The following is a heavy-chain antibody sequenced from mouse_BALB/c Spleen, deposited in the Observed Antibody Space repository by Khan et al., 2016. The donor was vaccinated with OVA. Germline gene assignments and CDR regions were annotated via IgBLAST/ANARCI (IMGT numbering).Heavy chain of an antibody. D-gene: IGHD2-1*01. J-gene: IGHJ3*01. CDR3: YRANGNYWFAY. V-gene: IGHV9-3-1*01. Sequence: QIQLVQSGPELKKPGETVKISCKASGYTLTDYGMNWVKQAPGKGLKWMGWINTYTGEATYADDFKGRFAFSLETSANTAYLKINNLQTEATATSLCYRANGNYWFAYWGQGTLVTVSA. CDR2: INTYTGEA. CDR1: GYTLTDYG.